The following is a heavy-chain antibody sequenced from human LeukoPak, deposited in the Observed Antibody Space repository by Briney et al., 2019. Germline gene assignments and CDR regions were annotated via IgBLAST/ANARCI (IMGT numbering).Heavy chain of an antibody. Sequence: SQTLSLTCTVSGGSISSGGYYWSWIRQHPGKGLEWIGYIYYSGSTYYNPSLKSRVTISVDTSMNQFSLKLSSVTAADTAVYYCARGQYCSGGSCYSDWFDPWGQGTLVTVSS. CDR1: GGSISSGGYY. J-gene: IGHJ5*02. D-gene: IGHD2-15*01. CDR3: ARGQYCSGGSCYSDWFDP. CDR2: IYYSGST. V-gene: IGHV4-31*03.